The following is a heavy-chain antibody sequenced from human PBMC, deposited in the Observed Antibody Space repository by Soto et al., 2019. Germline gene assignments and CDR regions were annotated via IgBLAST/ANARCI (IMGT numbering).Heavy chain of an antibody. Sequence: EVQLLEAGGGLVQPGGSLRLSCAASGFSFRNYGMSWVRQAPGKGLEWLSAIIGNGDTTYYAASVRGRFTISRDNSKATLFLQLNDLGAEDTAIYYCAKDYDYGDSLPFDYWGLGTLVTVSS. V-gene: IGHV3-23*01. D-gene: IGHD4-17*01. CDR3: AKDYDYGDSLPFDY. CDR1: GFSFRNYG. J-gene: IGHJ4*02. CDR2: IIGNGDTT.